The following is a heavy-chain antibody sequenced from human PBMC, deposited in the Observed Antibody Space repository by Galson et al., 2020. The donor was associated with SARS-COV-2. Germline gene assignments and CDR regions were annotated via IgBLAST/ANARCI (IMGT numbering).Heavy chain of an antibody. CDR2: IWYDGSNK. CDR3: ARDPPYYGSGDDAFDI. V-gene: IGHV3-33*01. CDR1: GFTFSSYG. D-gene: IGHD3-10*01. J-gene: IGHJ3*02. Sequence: GESLKISCAASGFTFSSYGMHWVRQAPGKGLEWVAVIWYDGSNKYYADSVKGRFPISRDNSKNTLYLQMNSLRAEDTAVYYCARDPPYYGSGDDAFDIGGQGTMVTVSS.